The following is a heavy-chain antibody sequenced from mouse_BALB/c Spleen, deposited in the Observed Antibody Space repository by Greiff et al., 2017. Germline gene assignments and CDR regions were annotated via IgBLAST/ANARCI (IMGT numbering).Heavy chain of an antibody. Sequence: EVKLMESGGGLVKPGGSLKLSCAASGFTFSSYAMSWVRQTPEKRLEWVASISSGGSTYYPDSVKGRFTISRDNARNILYLQMSSLRSEDTAMYYCARGRTYYGNYEVLDYWGQGTTLTVSS. CDR1: GFTFSSYA. J-gene: IGHJ2*01. CDR2: ISSGGST. D-gene: IGHD2-10*01. V-gene: IGHV5-6-5*01. CDR3: ARGRTYYGNYEVLDY.